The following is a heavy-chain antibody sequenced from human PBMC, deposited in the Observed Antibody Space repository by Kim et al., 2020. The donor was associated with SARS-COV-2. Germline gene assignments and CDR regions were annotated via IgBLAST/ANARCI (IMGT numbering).Heavy chain of an antibody. Sequence: GGSLRLSCAASGFTFSSYSMNWVRQAPGKGLEWVSYISSSSSTIYYADSVKGRFTISRDNAKNSLYLQMNSLRDEDTAVYYCARVHIITMIVVVEGTYYYCMDVWGQGTTGTVSS. CDR1: GFTFSSYS. J-gene: IGHJ6*02. CDR3: ARVHIITMIVVVEGTYYYCMDV. CDR2: ISSSSSTI. V-gene: IGHV3-48*02. D-gene: IGHD3-22*01.